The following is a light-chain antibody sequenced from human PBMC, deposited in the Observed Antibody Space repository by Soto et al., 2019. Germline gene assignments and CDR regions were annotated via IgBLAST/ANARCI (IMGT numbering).Light chain of an antibody. CDR2: GAS. J-gene: IGKJ1*01. Sequence: DIQMTQSPSSLSASVGDRVTITCRASQGIIDYLAWYQQKPGKSPKLLIYGASTLHSGIPSPFSGSGAGTDFSLTNSSLQPEDVATYYCQKYDSAPQDFGPGTKVEVK. CDR1: QGIIDY. CDR3: QKYDSAPQD. V-gene: IGKV1-27*01.